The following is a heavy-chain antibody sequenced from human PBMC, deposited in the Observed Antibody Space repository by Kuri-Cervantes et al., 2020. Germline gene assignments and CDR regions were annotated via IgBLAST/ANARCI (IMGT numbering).Heavy chain of an antibody. D-gene: IGHD4-17*01. CDR3: AKIGGTTVTTWGYFDY. V-gene: IGHV3-23*01. J-gene: IGHJ4*02. CDR2: ISGSGGST. CDR1: GFTFSSYG. Sequence: GESLKISCAASGFTFSSYGMHWVRQAPGKGLEWVSAISGSGGSTYYADSVKGRFTISRDISKNTLYLQMNSLRAEDTAVYYCAKIGGTTVTTWGYFDYWGQGTLVTVSS.